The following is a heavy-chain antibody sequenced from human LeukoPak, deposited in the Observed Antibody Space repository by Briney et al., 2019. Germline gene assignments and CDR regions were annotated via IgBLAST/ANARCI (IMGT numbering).Heavy chain of an antibody. CDR2: IYPGDCDT. Sequence: GESLKISCKGFGYSFTSYWIGWVRQMPGKGLEWMGIIYPGDCDTRYSPSFQGQVTFSADKSINTTYLQWSSLKASDTAMYYCARRGNTDGFDIWAKGQWSPSLQ. CDR3: ARRGNTDGFDI. CDR1: GYSFTSYW. J-gene: IGHJ3*02. D-gene: IGHD1-26*01. V-gene: IGHV5-51*01.